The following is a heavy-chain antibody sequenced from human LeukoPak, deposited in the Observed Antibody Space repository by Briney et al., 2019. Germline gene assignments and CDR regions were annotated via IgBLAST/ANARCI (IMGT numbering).Heavy chain of an antibody. CDR2: ISSSGSTI. Sequence: PGGSLRLSCAASGFTFSDYYMSWIRQAPGKGLEWVSSISSSGSTIYYADSVKGRFTISRDNAKNSLYLQMNSLRAEDTAVYYCASASELGAENFDYWGQGTLVTVSS. D-gene: IGHD1-26*01. J-gene: IGHJ4*02. CDR1: GFTFSDYY. V-gene: IGHV3-11*01. CDR3: ASASELGAENFDY.